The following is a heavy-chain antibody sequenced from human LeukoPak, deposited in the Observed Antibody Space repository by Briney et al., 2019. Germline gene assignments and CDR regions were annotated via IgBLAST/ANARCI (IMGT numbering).Heavy chain of an antibody. CDR2: NIPIFGTA. V-gene: IGHV1-69*01. CDR3: ASTTAAGRNWFDP. CDR1: GGTFSSYA. J-gene: IGHJ5*02. D-gene: IGHD6-13*01. Sequence: ASVTVSCKASGGTFSSYAISWVRQAPGQGLEWMGGNIPIFGTANYAQKFQGRVTITADESTSTAYMELSSLRSEDTAVYYCASTTAAGRNWFDPWGQGTLVTVSS.